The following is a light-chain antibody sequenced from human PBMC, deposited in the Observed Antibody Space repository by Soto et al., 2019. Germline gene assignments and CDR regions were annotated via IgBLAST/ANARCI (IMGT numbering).Light chain of an antibody. CDR3: QQYSSYSAYT. Sequence: DIQLTQSPSFLSASVGDRVTITCRASQGISSYLAWYQQKPGKAPKLLISTASTLQSGGPSRFSGSGSGTEFTLTISSLQPEDFATYYCQQYSSYSAYTFGQGTKLEIK. CDR2: TAS. V-gene: IGKV1-9*01. CDR1: QGISSY. J-gene: IGKJ2*01.